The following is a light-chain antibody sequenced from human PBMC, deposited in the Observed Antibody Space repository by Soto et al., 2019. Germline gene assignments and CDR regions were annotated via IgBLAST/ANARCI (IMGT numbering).Light chain of an antibody. CDR1: QSVGSSY. CDR2: DTS. Sequence: IVLMQSPGTLSLSPGERATLSCRASQSVGSSYLAWYQQKPGQAPRLLIYDTSTRATGIPDRFSGSGSGTDFTLTISRLEPEDFAVYSCQQYGDSPWTFGQGTKVEVK. CDR3: QQYGDSPWT. V-gene: IGKV3-20*01. J-gene: IGKJ1*01.